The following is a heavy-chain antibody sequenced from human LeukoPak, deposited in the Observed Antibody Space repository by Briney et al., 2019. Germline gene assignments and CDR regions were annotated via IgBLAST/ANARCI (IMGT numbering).Heavy chain of an antibody. CDR2: ISAYNGNT. CDR1: GYTFTSYG. V-gene: IGHV1-18*01. D-gene: IGHD4-17*01. J-gene: IGHJ4*01. Sequence: ASVKVSCKASGYTFTSYGISWVRQAPGQGLEWMGWISAYNGNTNYAQKLQGRVTMTTDTSTSTAYMELRSLRSDDTAVYYCARDRVTTSFTDYWGQEPWSPSPQ. CDR3: ARDRVTTSFTDY.